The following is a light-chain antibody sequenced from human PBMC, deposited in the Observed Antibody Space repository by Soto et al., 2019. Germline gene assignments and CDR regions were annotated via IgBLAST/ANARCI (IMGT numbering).Light chain of an antibody. J-gene: IGKJ5*01. CDR3: QQYGRSPPIT. CDR1: QSVTSNY. CDR2: GAS. V-gene: IGKV3-20*01. Sequence: EIVLTQSPGTLSLSPGERATLSCRASQSVTSNYLAWFQQKPGQAPRLLIYGASSSATGIPDRFSGSGSGTDFTLTISRLEPEDFAVYYCQQYGRSPPITFGQGTRLEIK.